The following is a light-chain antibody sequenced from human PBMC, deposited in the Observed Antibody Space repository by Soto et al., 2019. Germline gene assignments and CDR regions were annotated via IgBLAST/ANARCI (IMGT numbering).Light chain of an antibody. Sequence: QSALTQPASVSGSPGQSITISCTGTSSDVGSYNLVSWYQHHPGKAPQLMIYEVSKRPSGVSNRFSGSKSGNTASLTISGLQAEDEADYYCCSYAGSSTPWVFGGGTKVTVL. CDR2: EVS. J-gene: IGLJ3*02. CDR1: SSDVGSYNL. CDR3: CSYAGSSTPWV. V-gene: IGLV2-23*02.